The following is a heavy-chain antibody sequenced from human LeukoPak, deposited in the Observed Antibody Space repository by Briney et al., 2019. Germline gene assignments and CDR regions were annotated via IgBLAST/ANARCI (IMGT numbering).Heavy chain of an antibody. CDR1: GFTFSSYE. V-gene: IGHV3-48*03. D-gene: IGHD2-21*02. Sequence: GGSLRLSCAASGFTFSSYEMNWVRQAPGKGLEWVSYISSSGSTIYYADSVKGRFTISRDNAKNSLYLQMNSLRAEDTAVYYCARDSLYCGGDCYIRDYWGQGTLVTVSS. CDR2: ISSSGSTI. CDR3: ARDSLYCGGDCYIRDY. J-gene: IGHJ4*02.